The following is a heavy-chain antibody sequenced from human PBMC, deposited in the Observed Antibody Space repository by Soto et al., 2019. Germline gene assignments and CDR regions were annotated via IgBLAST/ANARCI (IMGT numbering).Heavy chain of an antibody. V-gene: IGHV3-23*01. J-gene: IGHJ4*02. CDR1: GFTFGSYA. D-gene: IGHD3-22*01. CDR2: AGPSGSST. Sequence: LRLSCAASGFTFGSYAMSWVRLAPGKGLEWVSVAGPSGSSTFYADSVRGRFTISRDNVENTLYLQMNSLRVADTALYFCARTYYYDSTGYYRTFDYWGQGTLVTVSS. CDR3: ARTYYYDSTGYYRTFDY.